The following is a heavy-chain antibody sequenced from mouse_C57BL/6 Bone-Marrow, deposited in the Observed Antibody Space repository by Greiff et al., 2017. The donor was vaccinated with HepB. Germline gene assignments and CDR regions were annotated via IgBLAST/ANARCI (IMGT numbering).Heavy chain of an antibody. V-gene: IGHV1-7*01. CDR1: GYTFTSYW. J-gene: IGHJ1*03. CDR2: INPSSGYT. D-gene: IGHD1-1*01. CDR3: DSYGSSYDWYFDV. Sequence: QVHVKQSGAELAKPGASVKLSCKASGYTFTSYWMHWVKQRPGQGLEWIGYINPSSGYTKYNQKFKDKATLTADKSSSTAYMQLSSLTYEDSAAYYCDSYGSSYDWYFDVWGTGTTVAVSS.